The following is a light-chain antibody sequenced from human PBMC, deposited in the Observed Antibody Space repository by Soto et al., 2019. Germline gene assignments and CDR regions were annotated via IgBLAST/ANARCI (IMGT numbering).Light chain of an antibody. CDR2: GAS. CDR1: QSVSSSS. V-gene: IGKV3-20*01. CDR3: EAYARSPRT. J-gene: IGKJ1*01. Sequence: DIVLTQSPFTLSLSPGERATLSCRASQSVSSSSLAWYQQKRGQAPRLLIHGASRRATGITDRFSGSGSGTDFTLTISILEPEDFAVYYCEAYARSPRTFGQGTKVDIK.